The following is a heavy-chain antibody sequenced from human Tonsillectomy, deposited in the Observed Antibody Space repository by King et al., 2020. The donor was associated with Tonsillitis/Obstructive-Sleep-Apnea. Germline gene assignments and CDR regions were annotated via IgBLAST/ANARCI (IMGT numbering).Heavy chain of an antibody. J-gene: IGHJ3*02. CDR2: ITYDGSNE. CDR3: ARVGIYDACGYADAFDI. D-gene: IGHD3-22*01. V-gene: IGHV3-30*04. Sequence: VQLVESGGGVVQPGRSLRLSCAASGFTFSSYDIHWVRQAPGKGLEWVAGITYDGSNEYYADSVKGRFTISRDNSKNTMDLQMNSLRVEDTAVYYCARVGIYDACGYADAFDIWGQGTMVTVSS. CDR1: GFTFSSYD.